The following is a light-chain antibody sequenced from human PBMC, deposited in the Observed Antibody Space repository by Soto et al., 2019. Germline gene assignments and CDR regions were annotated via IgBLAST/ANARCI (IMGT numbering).Light chain of an antibody. CDR1: SSNIGAGYD. Sequence: QLVLTQPPSVSGAPGQRVTISCTGSSSNIGAGYDVHWYQQLPGTAPKLLIYGNSNRPSGVPDRFSGSKSGTSASLPITGLQAEDEADYYCQSYDSSLSGSVFGGGTKLTVL. CDR3: QSYDSSLSGSV. CDR2: GNS. J-gene: IGLJ3*02. V-gene: IGLV1-40*01.